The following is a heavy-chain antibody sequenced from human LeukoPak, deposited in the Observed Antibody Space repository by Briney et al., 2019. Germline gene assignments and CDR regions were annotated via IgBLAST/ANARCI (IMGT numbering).Heavy chain of an antibody. Sequence: GASVKVSCKASGYTFTSYYMHWVRQAPGQGLEWMGIISPSGGSTSYAQKFQGRVTMTRDTSTSTVYMELSSLRSEDTAVYYCAISGRGDIRYFDWLFPRYGMDVWGQGTTVTVSS. V-gene: IGHV1-46*01. CDR3: AISGRGDIRYFDWLFPRYGMDV. CDR1: GYTFTSYY. CDR2: ISPSGGST. D-gene: IGHD3-9*01. J-gene: IGHJ6*02.